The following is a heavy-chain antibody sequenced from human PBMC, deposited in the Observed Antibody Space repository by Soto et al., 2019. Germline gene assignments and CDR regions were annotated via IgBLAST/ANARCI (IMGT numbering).Heavy chain of an antibody. Sequence: GASVKVSCKASGGTFSSYAISWVRQAPGQGLEWMGGIIPIFGTANYAQKFQGRVTITADKSTSTAYMELSSLRSEDTAVYYCAIAGYCGGDCYTRFDPWGPGTLVTVSS. V-gene: IGHV1-69*06. D-gene: IGHD2-21*02. CDR3: AIAGYCGGDCYTRFDP. CDR1: GGTFSSYA. CDR2: IIPIFGTA. J-gene: IGHJ5*02.